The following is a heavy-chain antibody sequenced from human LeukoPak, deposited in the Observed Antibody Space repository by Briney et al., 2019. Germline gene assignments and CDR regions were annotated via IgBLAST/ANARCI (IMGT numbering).Heavy chain of an antibody. V-gene: IGHV1-69*13. CDR2: VIPIFGTA. Sequence: SVKVSCKASGYTFTSYYMHWVRQAPGQGLEWMGGVIPIFGTANYAQKFQGRVTITADESTSTAYMELSSLRSEDTAVYYCARLQSPISSSRPWGQGTLVTVSS. D-gene: IGHD6-13*01. J-gene: IGHJ5*02. CDR3: ARLQSPISSSRP. CDR1: GYTFTSYY.